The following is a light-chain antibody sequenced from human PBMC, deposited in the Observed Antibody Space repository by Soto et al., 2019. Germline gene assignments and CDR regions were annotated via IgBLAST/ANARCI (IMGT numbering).Light chain of an antibody. CDR2: ATS. J-gene: IGKJ5*01. V-gene: IGKV1-39*01. Sequence: IQMTQSPSSLSASVGNRVTIVCRASQTVSSYLNWYQQKPGTVPKLLIYATSNLQSGVPSRFSGRGFGTDFTLTISSLKPEDFATYYCQQSFTTPSFGQGTRLGI. CDR1: QTVSSY. CDR3: QQSFTTPS.